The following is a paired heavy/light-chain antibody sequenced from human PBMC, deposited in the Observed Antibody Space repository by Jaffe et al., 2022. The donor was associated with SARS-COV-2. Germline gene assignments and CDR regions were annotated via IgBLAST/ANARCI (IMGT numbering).Light chain of an antibody. J-gene: IGKJ2*01. V-gene: IGKV3-15*01. CDR3: QQYNDWLGT. CDR1: QSVSNN. Sequence: EIVMTQSPATLSLSPGERATLSCRASQSVSNNLAWYQQKPGQAPRLLIYGATTRATGIPARFSGSGSGTEFTLTISSLQSEDFAVYYCQQYNDWLGTFGQGTKLEIK. CDR2: GAT.
Heavy chain of an antibody. CDR3: AKIPAGYCSGARCPNVDC. J-gene: IGHJ4*02. Sequence: EVQLVESGGGLVQPGGSLRLSCAASGFTVSSNYMSWVRQAPGKGLEWVSIIYTSGNTYYADSVKGQFTVSRDNSKNTLYLQMNSLRAEDTAVYYCAKIPAGYCSGARCPNVDCWGQGTLVTVSS. V-gene: IGHV3-66*02. CDR1: GFTVSSNY. CDR2: IYTSGNT. D-gene: IGHD2-15*01.